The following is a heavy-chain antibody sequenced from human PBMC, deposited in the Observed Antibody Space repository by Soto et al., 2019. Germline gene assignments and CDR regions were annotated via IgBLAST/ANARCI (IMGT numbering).Heavy chain of an antibody. D-gene: IGHD3-22*01. Sequence: GGSLRLSCAASGFTFGNAWMNWVRQAPGKGLEWVGRIKSKTDGGTTDYAAPVKGRFTISRDDSKNTLYLQMNSLKTEDTAVYYCTTDPVTMIVVVPSSGWGQGTLVTVLL. CDR1: GFTFGNAW. V-gene: IGHV3-15*07. CDR2: IKSKTDGGTT. J-gene: IGHJ4*02. CDR3: TTDPVTMIVVVPSSG.